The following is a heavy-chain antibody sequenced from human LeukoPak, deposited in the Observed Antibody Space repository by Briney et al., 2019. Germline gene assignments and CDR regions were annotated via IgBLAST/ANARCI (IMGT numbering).Heavy chain of an antibody. Sequence: WGSLRLSCAAAGFTFRSYWMHWVRQAPGKGLVRVSRINSDGSSPSYADSVKGRCTISRDNYKKSLYVQMNSPRVEDAAVYYCARGLFLSGYLDAFDLWGQGTVVTVSS. CDR3: ARGLFLSGYLDAFDL. V-gene: IGHV3-74*01. D-gene: IGHD3-22*01. J-gene: IGHJ3*01. CDR1: GFTFRSYW. CDR2: INSDGSSP.